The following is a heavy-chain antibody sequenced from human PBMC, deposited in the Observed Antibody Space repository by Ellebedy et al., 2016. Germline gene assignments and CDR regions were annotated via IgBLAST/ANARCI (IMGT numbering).Heavy chain of an antibody. J-gene: IGHJ4*02. Sequence: GESLKISXTASGLNFNTFFMSWVRQAPGKGLEWVSTISAGSDITRLADSVKGRFTISRDNSRYTLYLQMDSLTAADTAVYYCYYGHYSGSWGQGTLVTVSS. CDR3: YYGHYSGS. CDR2: ISAGSDIT. V-gene: IGHV3-23*01. CDR1: GLNFNTFF. D-gene: IGHD4-17*01.